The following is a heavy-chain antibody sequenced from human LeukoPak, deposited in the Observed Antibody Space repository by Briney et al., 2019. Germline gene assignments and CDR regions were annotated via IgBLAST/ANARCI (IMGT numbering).Heavy chain of an antibody. CDR2: INQDGSVK. Sequence: GGSLRLSCAASGFTFSSNWMCWVRQDPGKGLEWVANINQDGSVKNYVDSVKGRFTISRDNAKNSLNLQMNSLRAEDTAVYYCVVTTRSYPFDYWGQGTLVTVSS. D-gene: IGHD4-23*01. V-gene: IGHV3-7*01. CDR3: VVTTRSYPFDY. CDR1: GFTFSSNW. J-gene: IGHJ4*02.